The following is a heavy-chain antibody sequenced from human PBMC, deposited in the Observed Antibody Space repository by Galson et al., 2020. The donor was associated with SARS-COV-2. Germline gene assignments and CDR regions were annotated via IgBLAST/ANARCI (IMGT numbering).Heavy chain of an antibody. V-gene: IGHV1-18*01. Sequence: ASVKVSCKASGYTFTSYVISWVRQAPGQGLEWMGWISANNSNTNYAQKFQGRVTMTTDTSTSTAYMELRSLRSDDTAVYYCAREKGPVAGSPYWYFDLWGRGTLVTVSS. J-gene: IGHJ2*01. CDR1: GYTFTSYV. CDR2: ISANNSNT. CDR3: AREKGPVAGSPYWYFDL. D-gene: IGHD6-19*01.